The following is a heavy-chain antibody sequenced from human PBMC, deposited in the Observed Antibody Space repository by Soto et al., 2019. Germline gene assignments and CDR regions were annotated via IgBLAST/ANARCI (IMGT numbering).Heavy chain of an antibody. Sequence: QVQLVQSGAEVKKPGASVKVSCKASGYTFTSYGISLVRQAPGQGLEWMGWISAYNGNTNYAQKLQGRVTMTTDTSTSTAYMELWSLRSDDTAVYYCARVYRITMVRGELSEYWGQGTLVTVSS. CDR1: GYTFTSYG. D-gene: IGHD3-10*01. CDR2: ISAYNGNT. V-gene: IGHV1-18*01. J-gene: IGHJ4*02. CDR3: ARVYRITMVRGELSEY.